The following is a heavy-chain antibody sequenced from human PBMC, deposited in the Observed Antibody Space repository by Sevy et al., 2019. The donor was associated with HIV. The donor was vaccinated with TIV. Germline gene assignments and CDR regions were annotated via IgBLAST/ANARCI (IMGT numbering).Heavy chain of an antibody. Sequence: GGSLRLSCAASGFTFSSSWMHWVRQAPGKGLVWVSCILTDDKSTTYADAVKGRFTISRDNAKNTLYLQMNSLRVEDTATYYCARGRTSLTNDFWGQGTLVTVSS. D-gene: IGHD1-1*01. CDR3: ARGRTSLTNDF. CDR1: GFTFSSSW. V-gene: IGHV3-74*01. CDR2: ILTDDKST. J-gene: IGHJ4*02.